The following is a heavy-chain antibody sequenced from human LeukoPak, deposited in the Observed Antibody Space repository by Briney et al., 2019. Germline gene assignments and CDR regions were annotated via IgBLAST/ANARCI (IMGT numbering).Heavy chain of an antibody. CDR2: IYHSGST. Sequence: SGALSLTCAVSGGSISSSNWWSWVRQPPGKGLEWIGEIYHSGSTNYNPSLKSRVTISVDKSKNQLSLKLSSVTAADTAVYYCARDDDYGDYSMRYWGQGTLVTVSS. D-gene: IGHD4-17*01. V-gene: IGHV4-4*02. CDR3: ARDDDYGDYSMRY. CDR1: GGSISSSNW. J-gene: IGHJ4*02.